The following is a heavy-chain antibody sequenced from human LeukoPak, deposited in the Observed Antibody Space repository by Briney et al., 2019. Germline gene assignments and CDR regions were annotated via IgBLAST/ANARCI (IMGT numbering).Heavy chain of an antibody. CDR1: GGTFSSYA. J-gene: IGHJ5*02. Sequence: SVKVSCKASGGTFSSYAISWVRQAPGQGLEWMGGIIPIFGTANYAQKFQGRVTITADESTSTAYMELSSLRSEDTAVYYCARPRTYYYGSGSSRFHWFDPWGQGTLVTVSS. CDR3: ARPRTYYYGSGSSRFHWFDP. V-gene: IGHV1-69*13. D-gene: IGHD3-10*01. CDR2: IIPIFGTA.